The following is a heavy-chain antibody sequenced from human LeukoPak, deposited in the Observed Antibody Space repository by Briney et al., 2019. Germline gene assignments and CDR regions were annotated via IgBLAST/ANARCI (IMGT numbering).Heavy chain of an antibody. CDR1: GFTFSSYG. Sequence: GRSLRLSCAASGFTFSSYGTHWVRQAPGKGLEWVAVISYDGSNKYYADSVKGRFTISRDNSKNTLYLQMNSLRAEDTAVYYCAKDVAAAGNFDYWGQGTLVTVSS. CDR2: ISYDGSNK. D-gene: IGHD6-13*01. V-gene: IGHV3-30*18. CDR3: AKDVAAAGNFDY. J-gene: IGHJ4*02.